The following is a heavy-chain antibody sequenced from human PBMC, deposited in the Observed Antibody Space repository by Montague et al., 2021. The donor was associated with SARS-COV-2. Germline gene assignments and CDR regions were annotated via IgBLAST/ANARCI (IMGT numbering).Heavy chain of an antibody. CDR3: VRRARWNIVVVVGDRHAFDI. D-gene: IGHD2-15*01. CDR1: GGSISGSSYY. J-gene: IGHJ3*02. V-gene: IGHV4-39*01. CDR2: IYYSGST. Sequence: SETLSLTCTVSGGSISGSSYYWGWIRQPPGKGLEWIGSIYYSGSTYYNPSLKSRVTISVDTSKSQFSLNLSSVTAADTAVYYCVRRARWNIVVVVGDRHAFDIWGQGTMVSVSS.